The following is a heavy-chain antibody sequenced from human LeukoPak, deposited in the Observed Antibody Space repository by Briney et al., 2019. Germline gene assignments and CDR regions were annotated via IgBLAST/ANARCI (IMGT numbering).Heavy chain of an antibody. CDR3: TRGSIAYYYMDV. Sequence: SEALSLTFTVSGGSISSYYWSWIRPPPGKGLEWIGNIYYSGSTNYNPSLKSRVTISVDTSKNQFSLKLSSVTAADTAVYYCTRGSIAYYYMDVWGKGTTVTISS. J-gene: IGHJ6*03. V-gene: IGHV4-59*01. CDR2: IYYSGST. CDR1: GGSISSYY. D-gene: IGHD3-22*01.